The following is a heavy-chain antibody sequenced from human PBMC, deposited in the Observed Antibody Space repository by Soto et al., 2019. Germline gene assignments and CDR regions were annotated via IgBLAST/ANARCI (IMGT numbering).Heavy chain of an antibody. D-gene: IGHD3-16*01. V-gene: IGHV1-24*01. J-gene: IGHJ4*02. CDR3: ARRFPPYFDY. Sequence: ASVKVSCKASGYTFTNSDINWVRQAPGQGLEWMGGFDPEDGETIYAQKFQGRVTMTEDTSTDTAYMELSSLRSEDTAVYYCARRFPPYFDYWGQGTLVTVSS. CDR2: FDPEDGET. CDR1: GYTFTNSD.